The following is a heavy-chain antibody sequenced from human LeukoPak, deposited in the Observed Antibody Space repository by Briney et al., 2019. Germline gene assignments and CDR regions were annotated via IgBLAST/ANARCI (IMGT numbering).Heavy chain of an antibody. CDR3: AKDDYYDILTGLDTVNDY. V-gene: IGHV3-23*01. CDR1: GFTFSSYA. J-gene: IGHJ4*02. CDR2: ISGSGGST. Sequence: PGGSLRLSCAASGFTFSSYAMSWVRQAPGKGLEWVSAISGSGGSTYYADSVKGRFTISRDNSKNTLYLQMNSLRAEGTAVYYCAKDDYYDILTGLDTVNDYWGQGTLVTVSS. D-gene: IGHD3-9*01.